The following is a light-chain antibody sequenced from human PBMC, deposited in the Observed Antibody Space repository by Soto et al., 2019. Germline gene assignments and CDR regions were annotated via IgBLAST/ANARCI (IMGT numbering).Light chain of an antibody. CDR3: QQYNNWPGT. CDR1: QSFSSN. V-gene: IGKV3-15*01. J-gene: IGKJ1*01. Sequence: EVVMPQSPATLSVSPGERATLSCTASQSFSSNLAWYQQKPGQAPRLLIYGASTRATGIPARFSGSGSGTEFTLTISSLQSEDFAVYYCQQYNNWPGTFGQGTMVDIK. CDR2: GAS.